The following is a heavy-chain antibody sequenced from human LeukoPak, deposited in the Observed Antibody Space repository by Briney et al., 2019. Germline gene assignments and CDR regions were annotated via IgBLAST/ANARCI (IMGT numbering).Heavy chain of an antibody. Sequence: SVEVSCTASGDSFGRYGISWVRQAPGQGLEWMGRIIPLVDVTNYAQRFQGKVTITADRFTSTAYLELTSLTSDDTAVYYCARDMSPPGVLVTSDYGMDVWGRGTTVIVSS. D-gene: IGHD2-8*02. CDR2: IIPLVDVT. J-gene: IGHJ6*02. CDR1: GDSFGRYG. V-gene: IGHV1-69*04. CDR3: ARDMSPPGVLVTSDYGMDV.